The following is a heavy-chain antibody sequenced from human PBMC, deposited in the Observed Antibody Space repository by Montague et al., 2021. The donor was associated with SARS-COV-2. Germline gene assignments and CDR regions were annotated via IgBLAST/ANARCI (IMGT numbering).Heavy chain of an antibody. CDR3: AREGLSGSYYGFLDY. D-gene: IGHD3-10*01. Sequence: SLRLSCAAPGITFSSYAVHWVRQAPGKGLEWVAVISYDGSNKYYADPVKGRFTISRDNSKNTLYLQMNSLRAEDTAVYYCAREGLSGSYYGFLDYWGQGTLVTVSS. J-gene: IGHJ4*02. CDR2: ISYDGSNK. V-gene: IGHV3-30-3*01. CDR1: GITFSSYA.